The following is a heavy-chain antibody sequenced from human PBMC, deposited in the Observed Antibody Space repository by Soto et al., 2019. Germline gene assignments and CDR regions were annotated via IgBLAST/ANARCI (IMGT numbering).Heavy chain of an antibody. CDR1: GFSLSTSGVG. V-gene: IGHV2-5*02. CDR3: AHNFYNPNYYDSSDYYFDY. J-gene: IGHJ4*02. CDR2: IYWDDDK. Sequence: QITLKESGPTLVKPTQTLTLTCTFSGFSLSTSGVGVGWIRQPPGKALEWLALIYWDDDKRYSPSLKSRLTITKDTSKNQVVLTMTNMDPVDTATYYCAHNFYNPNYYDSSDYYFDYWGQGTLVTVSS. D-gene: IGHD3-22*01.